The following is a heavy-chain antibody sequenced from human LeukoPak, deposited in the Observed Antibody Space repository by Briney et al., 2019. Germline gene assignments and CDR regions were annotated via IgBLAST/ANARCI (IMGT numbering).Heavy chain of an antibody. Sequence: GASVKVSCKASGYIFTNHGISWVRQAPGQGLEWMGWISVYNGNTNYAQNLQGRVTMTTDTSMSTAYMELRSLRSDDTAVYYCARGESGIQHWGQGTLVTVSS. CDR1: GYIFTNHG. J-gene: IGHJ1*01. V-gene: IGHV1-18*01. CDR3: ARGESGIQH. CDR2: ISVYNGNT.